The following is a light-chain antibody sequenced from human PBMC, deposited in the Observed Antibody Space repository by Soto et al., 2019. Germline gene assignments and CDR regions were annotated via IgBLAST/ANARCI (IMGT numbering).Light chain of an antibody. CDR1: EGVAFSY. Sequence: EIVLTQSPATLSLSPGERATLSCTASEGVAFSYLAWYQQRSGQPPKLLIYGASSRAAGIPARFSGSESGTDFTLTISRLEPEDFAVYYCQQYGSSPGTFGQGTKVDIK. CDR3: QQYGSSPGT. CDR2: GAS. J-gene: IGKJ1*01. V-gene: IGKV3-20*01.